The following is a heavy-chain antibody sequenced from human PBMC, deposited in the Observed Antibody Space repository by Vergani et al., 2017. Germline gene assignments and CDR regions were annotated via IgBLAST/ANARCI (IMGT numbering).Heavy chain of an antibody. CDR2: ISSSSSTI. J-gene: IGHJ6*02. V-gene: IGHV3-48*01. CDR1: GFTFSSYS. Sequence: EVQLVESGGGLVQPGGSLRLSCAASGFTFSSYSMNWVRQAPGKGLEWVSYISSSSSTIYYADSVKGRFTISRDNAKNSLYLQMNSLRAEDTAVYYCARRDIVVVPAAMDYYYYYGMDVWGQXP. CDR3: ARRDIVVVPAAMDYYYYYGMDV. D-gene: IGHD2-2*01.